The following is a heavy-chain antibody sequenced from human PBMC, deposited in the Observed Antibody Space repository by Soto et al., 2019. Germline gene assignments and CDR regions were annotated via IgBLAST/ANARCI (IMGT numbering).Heavy chain of an antibody. CDR1: GFTFTSSA. J-gene: IGHJ4*02. CDR2: IVVGSGNT. CDR3: VADDSSGFPGY. Sequence: QMQLVQSGPEVKKPGTSVKVSCKASGFTFTSSAVQWVRQARGQRLEWIGWIVVGSGNTNYAQKFQERVTITRDMSTSTAYMELSSLRSEDTAVYYCVADDSSGFPGYWGQGTLVTVSS. V-gene: IGHV1-58*01. D-gene: IGHD3-22*01.